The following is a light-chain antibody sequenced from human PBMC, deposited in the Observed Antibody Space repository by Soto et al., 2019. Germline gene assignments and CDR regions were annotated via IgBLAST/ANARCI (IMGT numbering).Light chain of an antibody. J-gene: IGKJ1*01. Sequence: EIVMTQSPAALSVSPGERVTLYCRARQSVGSNLAWYQQKPGQAPRLLLYGASSRATGIPDRFSGGGSGTEFTLTISSLQPDDFATYYCQQYKTYWTFGPGTKVDI. CDR1: QSVGSN. V-gene: IGKV3D-15*01. CDR3: QQYKTYWT. CDR2: GAS.